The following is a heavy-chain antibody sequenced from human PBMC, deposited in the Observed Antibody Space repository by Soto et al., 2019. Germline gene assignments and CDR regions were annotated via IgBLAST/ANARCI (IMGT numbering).Heavy chain of an antibody. V-gene: IGHV1-3*01. CDR2: INAGYGNT. CDR1: GYTFSSYA. D-gene: IGHD1-26*01. J-gene: IGHJ4*02. CDR3: AKYEWELSQYYFDY. Sequence: ASVKVSCKASGYTFSSYAMHWVRQAPGQRREWMGWINAGYGNTKSSQKFQDRVTISRDTSASTAYMELTSLRSEDTAVYYCAKYEWELSQYYFDYWGQGTLVTVSS.